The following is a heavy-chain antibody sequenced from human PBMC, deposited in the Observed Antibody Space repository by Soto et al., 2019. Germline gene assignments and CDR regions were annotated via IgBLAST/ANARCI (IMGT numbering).Heavy chain of an antibody. CDR2: IYYSGST. Sequence: SETLSLTCAVYGGSFSGYYWSWIRQPPGKGLEWIGYIYYSGSTNYNPSLTSRVTISVDTSKNQFSLKLSSVTAADTAVYYCARLSDYGDVFDYWGKGTTVTVSS. J-gene: IGHJ6*04. CDR3: ARLSDYGDVFDY. CDR1: GGSFSGYY. D-gene: IGHD4-17*01. V-gene: IGHV4-59*08.